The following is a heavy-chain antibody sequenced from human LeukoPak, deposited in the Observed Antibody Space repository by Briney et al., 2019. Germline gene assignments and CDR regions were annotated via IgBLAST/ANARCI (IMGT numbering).Heavy chain of an antibody. Sequence: SETLSLSCTVSDYSISSGYYWGWIRQPPGKGLEWIGSVYHSGSTYYNPSLKSRVTISVDTSKNQFSLKLNSVTAADTAVYYCARAMPSSGYFAYFDYWGQGTLVTVSS. D-gene: IGHD3-22*01. J-gene: IGHJ4*02. CDR1: DYSISSGYY. CDR2: VYHSGST. CDR3: ARAMPSSGYFAYFDY. V-gene: IGHV4-38-2*02.